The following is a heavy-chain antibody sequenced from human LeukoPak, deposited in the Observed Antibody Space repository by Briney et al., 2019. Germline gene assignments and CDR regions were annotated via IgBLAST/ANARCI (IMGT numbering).Heavy chain of an antibody. CDR1: GFTFSSYA. D-gene: IGHD6-19*01. V-gene: IGHV3-23*01. Sequence: GGSLRLYCAASGFTFSSYAMSWVRQAPGKGLEWVSAISGSGGSTYYADSVKGRFTISRDNSKNTLYLQMNSLRAEDTAVYYCAKDPFWIAVAGPLGYWGQGTLVTVSS. J-gene: IGHJ4*02. CDR3: AKDPFWIAVAGPLGY. CDR2: ISGSGGST.